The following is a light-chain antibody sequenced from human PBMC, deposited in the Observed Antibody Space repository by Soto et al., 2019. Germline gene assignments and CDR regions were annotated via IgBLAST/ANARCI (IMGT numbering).Light chain of an antibody. V-gene: IGKV1-27*01. Sequence: DIQMTQSPSSLSASVGDRVTITCRASQGISNYLAWYQQKPGKVPKLLIYAASTLQPGVPSRFSSSVSGTDFTLNISSLQPEDVAAYYCQKYTSAPTCTFGQGTKVEIK. CDR1: QGISNY. CDR2: AAS. J-gene: IGKJ1*01. CDR3: QKYTSAPTCT.